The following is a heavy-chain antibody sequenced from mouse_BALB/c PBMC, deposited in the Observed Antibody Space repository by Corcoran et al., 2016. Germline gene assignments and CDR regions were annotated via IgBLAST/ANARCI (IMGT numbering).Heavy chain of an antibody. CDR3: ANWDWYFDV. V-gene: IGHV14-3*02. CDR2: IDPANGNT. Sequence: EVQLQQSGAELVKPGASVKLSCTASGFNIKDTYMHWVKQRPEQGQEWIGRIDPANGNTKYDPKFQGKATITADTSSNTAYLQLSSLTSEDTAVYYCANWDWYFDVWGAVTTVTVSS. CDR1: GFNIKDTY. D-gene: IGHD4-1*01. J-gene: IGHJ1*01.